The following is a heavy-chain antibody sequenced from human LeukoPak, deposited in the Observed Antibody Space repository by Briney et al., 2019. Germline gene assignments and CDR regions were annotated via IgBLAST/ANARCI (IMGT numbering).Heavy chain of an antibody. Sequence: SETLSLTCAVYGGSFSGYYWSWIRQHPGKGLEWIGYIYYSGSTYYNPSLKSRVTISVDTSKNQFSLKLSSVTAADTAVYYCARDYVWGSYRSGFDYWGQGTLVTVSS. CDR3: ARDYVWGSYRSGFDY. CDR1: GGSFSGYY. J-gene: IGHJ4*02. V-gene: IGHV4-31*11. D-gene: IGHD3-16*02. CDR2: IYYSGST.